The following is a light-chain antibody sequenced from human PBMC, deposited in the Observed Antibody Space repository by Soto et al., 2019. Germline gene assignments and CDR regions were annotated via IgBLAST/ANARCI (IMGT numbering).Light chain of an antibody. CDR2: YNS. CDR1: NIGSKS. CDR3: QVWDGDSDHVV. Sequence: SYELTQPPSVSVAPGKTARITCGGNNIGSKSVHWYQQKPGQAPLKVIYYNSERPSGIPERFSGSDSGNTATLTISRVEAGDEADYYCQVWDGDSDHVVFGGGTKVTVL. J-gene: IGLJ2*01. V-gene: IGLV3-21*04.